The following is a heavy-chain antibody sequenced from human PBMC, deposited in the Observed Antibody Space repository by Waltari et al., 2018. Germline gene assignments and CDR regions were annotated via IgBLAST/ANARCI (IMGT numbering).Heavy chain of an antibody. V-gene: IGHV4-59*01. D-gene: IGHD6-6*01. CDR2: IYYSGST. CDR3: ARVEIKQLVLDY. J-gene: IGHJ4*02. CDR1: GDSISSYY. Sequence: QVQLQESAPGLVKTSETLSLPCTVPGDSISSYYWRWSRQPPGKGLEWIGYIYYSGSTNDNPSRKSRVTISVDTSKNQFSLKLSSVTAADTAVYYCARVEIKQLVLDYWGQGTLVTVSS.